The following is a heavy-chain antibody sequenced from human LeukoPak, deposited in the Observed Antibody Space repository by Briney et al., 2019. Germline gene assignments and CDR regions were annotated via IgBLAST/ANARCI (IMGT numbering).Heavy chain of an antibody. CDR2: IKQDGSEK. CDR1: GFTFSSYW. CDR3: ARSNIVVVPAAIWFDY. J-gene: IGHJ4*02. D-gene: IGHD2-2*01. Sequence: GSLRLSCAASGFTFSSYWMNWVRQAPGKGLEWVANIKQDGSEKYYVDSVKGRFTISRDNAKNSLYLQMNSLRAEDTAVYYCARSNIVVVPAAIWFDYWGQGTLVTVSS. V-gene: IGHV3-7*03.